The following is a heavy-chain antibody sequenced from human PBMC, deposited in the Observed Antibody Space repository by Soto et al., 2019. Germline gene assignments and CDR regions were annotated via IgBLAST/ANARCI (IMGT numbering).Heavy chain of an antibody. D-gene: IGHD6-13*01. CDR3: ARDVAAAAP. J-gene: IGHJ5*02. Sequence: ASVKVSCKASGYTFTSYGISWVRQAPGQGLEWMGWISAYNGNTKYSQKFQGRVTITKDTSASTAYMELSSLRSEDTAVYYCARDVAAAAPWGQGTLVTVSS. CDR2: ISAYNGNT. V-gene: IGHV1-18*01. CDR1: GYTFTSYG.